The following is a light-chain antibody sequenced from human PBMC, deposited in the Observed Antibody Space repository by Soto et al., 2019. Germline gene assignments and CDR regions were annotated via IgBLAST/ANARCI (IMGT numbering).Light chain of an antibody. CDR1: QTISSRY. CDR3: QQYGTSRT. J-gene: IGKJ1*01. V-gene: IGKV3-20*01. Sequence: EIALTQSPGTLSLSPGEGATLSCRASQTISSRYLAWYQQKPGQAPRLLIYGASNRAAGIPDRFSGSGSGTDFTLTISRLEPDDFAVYYCQQYGTSRTFGQGTKVE. CDR2: GAS.